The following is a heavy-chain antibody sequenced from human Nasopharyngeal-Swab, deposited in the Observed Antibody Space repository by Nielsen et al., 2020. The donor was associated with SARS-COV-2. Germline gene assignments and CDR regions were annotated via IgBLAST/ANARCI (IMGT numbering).Heavy chain of an antibody. Sequence: GGSLRLSCAASGFTFSSYGMHWVRQAPGKGLEWVAVIWYDGSNKYYADSVKGRFTISRDNSKNTLYLQMNSLRAEDTAVYYCATFPAVYSSGWYPFDYWGQGTLVTVSS. CDR3: ATFPAVYSSGWYPFDY. CDR1: GFTFSSYG. D-gene: IGHD6-19*01. J-gene: IGHJ4*02. V-gene: IGHV3-30*02. CDR2: IWYDGSNK.